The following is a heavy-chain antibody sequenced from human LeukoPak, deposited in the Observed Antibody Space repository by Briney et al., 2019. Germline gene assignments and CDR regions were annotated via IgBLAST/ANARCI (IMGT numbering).Heavy chain of an antibody. CDR1: NGSVSPYY. Sequence: SETLSLTCTVSNGSVSPYYWSWIRQPAGQGLEWIGRIYITGSTTYSPSLKSRVAMSIDTSKNQFSLNLSSVTAADTAVYFCARGSRRSYFDYWGPGALVTVSS. J-gene: IGHJ4*02. CDR2: IYITGST. V-gene: IGHV4-4*07. CDR3: ARGSRRSYFDY.